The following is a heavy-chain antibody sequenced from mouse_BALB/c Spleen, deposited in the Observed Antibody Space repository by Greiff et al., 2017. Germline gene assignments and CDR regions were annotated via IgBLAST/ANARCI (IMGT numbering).Heavy chain of an antibody. CDR2: INPGSGGT. V-gene: IGHV1-54*01. J-gene: IGHJ4*01. Sequence: QVQLQQSGAELVRPGTSVKVSCKASGYAFTNYLIEWVKQRPGQGLEWIGVINPGSGGTNYNEKFKGKATLTADKSSSTAYMQLSSLTSDDSAVYFCARWGLRGAMDYWGQGTSVTVSS. CDR1: GYAFTNYL. CDR3: ARWGLRGAMDY. D-gene: IGHD2-2*01.